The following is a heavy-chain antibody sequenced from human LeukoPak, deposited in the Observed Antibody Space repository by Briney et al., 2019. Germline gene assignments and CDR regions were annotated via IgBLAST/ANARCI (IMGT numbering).Heavy chain of an antibody. CDR3: AGVGGSQDY. Sequence: PGGSLRLSCAASGITFSSYGMHWVRQAPGKALEWVAVIWYDGSNKYYADSVKGRFTISRDNSKNTLYLQMNSLRAEDTAVYYCAGVGGSQDYWGQGTLVTVSS. V-gene: IGHV3-33*01. J-gene: IGHJ4*02. D-gene: IGHD1-26*01. CDR2: IWYDGSNK. CDR1: GITFSSYG.